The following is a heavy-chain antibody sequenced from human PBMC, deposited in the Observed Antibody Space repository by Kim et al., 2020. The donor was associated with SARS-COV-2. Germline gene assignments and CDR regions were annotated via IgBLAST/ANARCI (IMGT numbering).Heavy chain of an antibody. V-gene: IGHV3-33*01. D-gene: IGHD1-26*01. CDR1: GFTFSSYG. Sequence: GGSLRLSCAASGFTFSSYGMHWVRQAPGKGLEWVAVIWYDGSNKYYADSVKGRFTISRDNSKNTLYLQMNSLRAEDTAVYYCARDSGGSYGNGMDVWGQGTTVTVSS. CDR2: IWYDGSNK. CDR3: ARDSGGSYGNGMDV. J-gene: IGHJ6*02.